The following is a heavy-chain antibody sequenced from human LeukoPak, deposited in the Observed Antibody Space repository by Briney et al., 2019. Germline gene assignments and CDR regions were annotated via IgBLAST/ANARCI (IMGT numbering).Heavy chain of an antibody. V-gene: IGHV3-66*01. D-gene: IGHD3-16*01. CDR2: IYNSGGST. J-gene: IGHJ6*02. CDR1: GFTVSSNY. Sequence: QAGGSLRLSCAASGFTVSSNYMSWVRQAPGKGLGWVSVIYNSGGSTYYADSVKGRLTISRDNSKNTLYLHMNNLRAEDTAVYYCARDWVTFSGMDVWGQGTTVTVSS. CDR3: ARDWVTFSGMDV.